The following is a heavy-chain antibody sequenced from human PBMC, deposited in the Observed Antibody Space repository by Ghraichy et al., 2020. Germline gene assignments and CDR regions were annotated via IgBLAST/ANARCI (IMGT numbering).Heavy chain of an antibody. CDR2: IFSNDEK. CDR1: GFSLSNARMG. Sequence: SGPTLVKPTETLTLTCTVSGFSLSNARMGVSWIRQPPGKALEWLAHIFSNDEKSYSTSLKSRLTISKDTSKSQVVLTMTNMDPVDTATYYCARIQSGDYGDYATSDYWGQGTLVTVSS. V-gene: IGHV2-26*01. D-gene: IGHD4-17*01. J-gene: IGHJ4*02. CDR3: ARIQSGDYGDYATSDY.